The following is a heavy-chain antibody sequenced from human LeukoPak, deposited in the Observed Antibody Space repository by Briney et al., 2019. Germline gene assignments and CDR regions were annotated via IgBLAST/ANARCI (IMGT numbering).Heavy chain of an antibody. Sequence: GGSLRLSCAASGFTFSSYAMSWVRQAPGKGLEWVSAISSSGGSTYYADSVKDRFTISRDNSKNTLYLQMNSLRAEDTAVYYCAKKMVSGGTNWFDPWGQETLVTVSS. CDR3: AKKMVSGGTNWFDP. D-gene: IGHD6-13*01. V-gene: IGHV3-23*01. CDR2: ISSSGGST. CDR1: GFTFSSYA. J-gene: IGHJ5*02.